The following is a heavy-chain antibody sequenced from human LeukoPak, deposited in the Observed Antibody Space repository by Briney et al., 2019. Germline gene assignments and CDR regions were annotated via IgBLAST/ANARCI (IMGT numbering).Heavy chain of an antibody. D-gene: IGHD6-19*01. CDR3: ARDHGSSGWYETVDY. CDR1: GSPSSPFA. J-gene: IGHJ4*02. V-gene: IGHV3-30-3*01. Sequence: GGPLSPPCAPPGSPSSPFAMTGVRQAPGKGLGGVPVISYDGNNKYYADSVKGRFTISRDNSKNTLYLQMNSLRVEDTAVYYCARDHGSSGWYETVDYWGQGTLVTVSS. CDR2: ISYDGNNK.